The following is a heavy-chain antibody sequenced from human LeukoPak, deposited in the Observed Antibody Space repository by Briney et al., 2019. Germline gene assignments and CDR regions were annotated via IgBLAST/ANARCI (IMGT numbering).Heavy chain of an antibody. Sequence: SETLSLTCTVSGGSISSYYWSWLRQPPGKGLEWIGYIYYSGSTNYNPSLTSRVTIAVDTSKNQFSLKLSSVTAADTAVYYCAGAIQRYCSSTSCYYDAFDIWGQGTMVTVSS. D-gene: IGHD2-2*01. J-gene: IGHJ3*02. CDR1: GGSISSYY. V-gene: IGHV4-59*01. CDR3: AGAIQRYCSSTSCYYDAFDI. CDR2: IYYSGST.